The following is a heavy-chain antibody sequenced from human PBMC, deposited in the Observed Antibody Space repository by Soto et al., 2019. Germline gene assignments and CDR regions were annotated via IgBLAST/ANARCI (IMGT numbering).Heavy chain of an antibody. J-gene: IGHJ6*02. CDR1: GFTFSSYS. Sequence: EVQLVESGGGLVKPGGSLRLSCAASGFTFSSYSMNWVPQAPGKGLEWVSSISSSSSYIYYADSVKGRFTISRDNAKNSLYLQMNSLRAEDTAVYYCARAVRGARYYYGMDVWGQGTTVTVSS. CDR2: ISSSSSYI. D-gene: IGHD3-10*01. V-gene: IGHV3-21*01. CDR3: ARAVRGARYYYGMDV.